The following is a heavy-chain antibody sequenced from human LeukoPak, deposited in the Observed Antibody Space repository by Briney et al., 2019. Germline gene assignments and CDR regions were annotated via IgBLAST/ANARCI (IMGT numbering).Heavy chain of an antibody. J-gene: IGHJ4*02. D-gene: IGHD2-2*01. CDR2: ISGYNGNT. CDR3: ARDLCSSTSCSSFFDY. CDR1: GYTFTSYG. Sequence: GASVKVSCKASGYTFTSYGISWVRQAPGQGLEWMGWISGYNGNTNYAQKLQGGVTMTTDTSTSTAYMELRSLRSDDTAVYYCARDLCSSTSCSSFFDYWGQGTLVTVSS. V-gene: IGHV1-18*01.